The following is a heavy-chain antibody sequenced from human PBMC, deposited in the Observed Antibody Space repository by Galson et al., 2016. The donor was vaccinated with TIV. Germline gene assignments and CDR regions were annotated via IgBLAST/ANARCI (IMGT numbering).Heavy chain of an antibody. CDR2: INSDGTNT. Sequence: SLRLSCAASGFSFRRYWMHWVRQAPGKGLVWVSHINSDGTNTKFADSVKGRFDISRDNAKNTLDLQMNGLTADDTAVYYCARGPRYCTGGVCYSNWYFDLWGRGTLVTVSS. CDR1: GFSFRRYW. V-gene: IGHV3-74*01. CDR3: ARGPRYCTGGVCYSNWYFDL. J-gene: IGHJ2*01. D-gene: IGHD2-8*02.